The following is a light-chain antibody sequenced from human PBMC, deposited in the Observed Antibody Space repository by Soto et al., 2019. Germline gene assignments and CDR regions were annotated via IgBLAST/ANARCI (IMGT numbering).Light chain of an antibody. V-gene: IGKV3-11*01. J-gene: IGKJ5*01. Sequence: EIVMTQSPATLSFSPGERATLSCRASQSVSSYLAWYQRKPGQAPRLLIYDASNRATGIPARFSGSGSGTDFTLTISSLEPEDFAVYYCQQRNYWPPGTFGQGTRLEI. CDR2: DAS. CDR1: QSVSSY. CDR3: QQRNYWPPGT.